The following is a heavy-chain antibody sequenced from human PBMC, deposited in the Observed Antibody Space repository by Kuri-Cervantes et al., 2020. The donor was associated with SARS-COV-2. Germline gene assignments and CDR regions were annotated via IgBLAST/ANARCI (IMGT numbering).Heavy chain of an antibody. D-gene: IGHD6-6*01. V-gene: IGHV4-30-2*01. J-gene: IGHJ6*02. Sequence: SCAASGFTFSDYYMSWIRQPPGKGLEWIGYMYHSGRSYYNPSLKSRVTISVDRSKNQFSLNLSSVTAADTAVYYCARAEAARLYYGMDVWGQGTTVTVSS. CDR2: MYHSGRS. CDR1: GFTFSDYY. CDR3: ARAEAARLYYGMDV.